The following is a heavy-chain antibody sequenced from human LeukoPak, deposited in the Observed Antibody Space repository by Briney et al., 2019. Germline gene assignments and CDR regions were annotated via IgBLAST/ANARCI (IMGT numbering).Heavy chain of an antibody. V-gene: IGHV1-69*01. Sequence: SVKVSCKASGGTFSSYAISWVRQAPGQGLEWMGGIIPIFETANYAQKFQGRVTITADEFTSTAYMELRSLRSDDTAVYYCARVESSSSGTYYYYYGMDVWGQGTTVTVSS. D-gene: IGHD6-6*01. CDR3: ARVESSSSGTYYYYYGMDV. CDR1: GGTFSSYA. J-gene: IGHJ6*02. CDR2: IIPIFETA.